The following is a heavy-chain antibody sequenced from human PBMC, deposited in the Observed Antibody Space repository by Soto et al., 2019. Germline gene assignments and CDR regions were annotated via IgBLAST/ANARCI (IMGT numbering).Heavy chain of an antibody. J-gene: IGHJ4*02. Sequence: GGSLRLSCAASGFTFASYAMTWVRQSPGKGLEWVSSITENGGSTFYADSVKGRFTISRDNSKNTLSLQMNSLRGEDAATYFCVKGDYRYWYDFWGQGTLVTVSS. CDR2: ITENGGST. D-gene: IGHD2-8*02. CDR3: VKGDYRYWYDF. CDR1: GFTFASYA. V-gene: IGHV3-23*01.